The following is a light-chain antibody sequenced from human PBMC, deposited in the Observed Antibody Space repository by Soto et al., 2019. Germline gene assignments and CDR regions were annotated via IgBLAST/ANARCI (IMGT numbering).Light chain of an antibody. CDR3: QSPDSSGIWV. Sequence: SYELTQPPSVSVSPGQTARIPCSGDVLSKQFGHWYQQKPGQAPVLVIYKDSERPSGIPERFSGPSSGTTVTLTISGVQAEDEAHYYCQSPDSSGIWVFGGGTKLTVL. CDR1: VLSKQF. J-gene: IGLJ3*02. CDR2: KDS. V-gene: IGLV3-25*03.